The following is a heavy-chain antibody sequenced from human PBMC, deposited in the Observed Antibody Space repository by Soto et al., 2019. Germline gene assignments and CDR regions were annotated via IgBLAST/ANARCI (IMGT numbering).Heavy chain of an antibody. CDR1: GFTFSSYG. D-gene: IGHD6-6*01. Sequence: GGSLRLSCAASGFTFSSYGMHWVRQAPGKGLEWVAVISYDGSNKYYADSVKGRFTISRDNSKNTLYLQMDSLRAEDTAVYYCAKDRPPLYWGQGTLVTVSS. J-gene: IGHJ4*02. CDR3: AKDRPPLY. V-gene: IGHV3-30*18. CDR2: ISYDGSNK.